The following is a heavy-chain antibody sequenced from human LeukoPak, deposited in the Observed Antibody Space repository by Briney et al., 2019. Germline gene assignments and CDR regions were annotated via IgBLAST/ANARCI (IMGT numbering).Heavy chain of an antibody. J-gene: IGHJ4*02. CDR3: ARGRYSGSYYY. D-gene: IGHD1-26*01. V-gene: IGHV3-30-3*01. Sequence: TGGSLRLSSAASGFTFSSYAMHWVRQAPDKGLEWVAVISYDGSNKYYADSVKGRFTISRDNSKNTLYLQMNSLRAEDTAVYYCARGRYSGSYYYWGQGTLVTVSS. CDR2: ISYDGSNK. CDR1: GFTFSSYA.